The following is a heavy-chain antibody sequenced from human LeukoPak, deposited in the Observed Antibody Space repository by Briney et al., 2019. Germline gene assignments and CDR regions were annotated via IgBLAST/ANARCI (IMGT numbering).Heavy chain of an antibody. J-gene: IGHJ4*02. CDR3: ARGSSHHEVDFDY. CDR2: IYSGGST. V-gene: IGHV3-66*02. Sequence: GGSLRLSCAASGFTVSSNYMSWVRQAPGKGLEWVSVIYSGGSTYYADSVKGRFTISRDNSKNTLYLQMNSLRAEDTAVYYCARGSSHHEVDFDYWGQGTLVTASS. D-gene: IGHD1-26*01. CDR1: GFTVSSNY.